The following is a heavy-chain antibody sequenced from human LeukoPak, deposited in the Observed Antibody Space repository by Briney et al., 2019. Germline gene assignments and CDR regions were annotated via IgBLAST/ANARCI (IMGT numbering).Heavy chain of an antibody. V-gene: IGHV3-11*01. CDR1: GFTFGDYY. Sequence: GGSLRLSCAASGFTFGDYYMSWIRQAPGKGLEWISYVTMSGSVIQYSASVKGRFTTSRDNAKNSVYLQMNSLRVEDTAVYYCARGGWSRGWFDPWGQGTLVTVSS. CDR3: ARGGWSRGWFDP. D-gene: IGHD6-19*01. CDR2: VTMSGSVI. J-gene: IGHJ5*02.